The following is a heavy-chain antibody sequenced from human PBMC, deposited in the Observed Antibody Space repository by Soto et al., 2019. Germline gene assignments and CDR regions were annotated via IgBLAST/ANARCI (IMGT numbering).Heavy chain of an antibody. J-gene: IGHJ6*02. Sequence: PGGSLRLSCAASGFTFSDYYMSWIRQAPGKGLEWVSYISSSGSTIYYADSVKGRFIISRDNAKNSLYLQMNSLRAEDTAVYYCARDNQGWSGYYTLYYYYGMDVWGQGTTVTVSS. CDR3: ARDNQGWSGYYTLYYYYGMDV. V-gene: IGHV3-11*01. CDR2: ISSSGSTI. D-gene: IGHD3-3*01. CDR1: GFTFSDYY.